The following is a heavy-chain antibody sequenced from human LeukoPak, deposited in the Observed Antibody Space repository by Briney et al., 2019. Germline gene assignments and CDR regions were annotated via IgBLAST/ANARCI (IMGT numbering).Heavy chain of an antibody. CDR1: GFTFSTYW. Sequence: GGSLRLSCVASGFTFSTYWMSWVRQAPGKGLEWVANIRQDGSDKYYLDSVRGRFTISRDDADNSLFLEMNSLREEDTAVYYCARPLTIAGTWNFQNWGQGTLVTVSS. D-gene: IGHD1-20*01. CDR2: IRQDGSDK. CDR3: ARPLTIAGTWNFQN. V-gene: IGHV3-7*01. J-gene: IGHJ1*01.